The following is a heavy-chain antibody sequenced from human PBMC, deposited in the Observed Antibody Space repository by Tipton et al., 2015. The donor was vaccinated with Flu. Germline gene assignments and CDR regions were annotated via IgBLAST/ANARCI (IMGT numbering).Heavy chain of an antibody. CDR2: VSGSGDNT. J-gene: IGHJ4*02. D-gene: IGHD3-16*01. CDR3: ASEGWGAPYFDY. Sequence: GSLRLSCATSGITLSTFAMSWVRQAPGKGLEWVSVVSGSGDNTEYADSVRGRFTISRDNSKDTVYLQMSRLRVDDTAVYYCASEGWGAPYFDYWGQGTLVTVSS. CDR1: GITLSTFA. V-gene: IGHV3-23*01.